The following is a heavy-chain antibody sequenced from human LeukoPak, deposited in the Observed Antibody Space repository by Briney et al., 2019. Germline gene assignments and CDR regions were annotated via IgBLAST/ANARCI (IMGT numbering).Heavy chain of an antibody. V-gene: IGHV3-23*01. D-gene: IGHD2-2*01. Sequence: PGGSLRLSCAASGFTFSSYAMSWVRQAPGKGLEWVSAISGSGGSTYYADSVKGRFTISRDNSKNTLYLQMNSLRAEDTAVYYCAKVDCSSTSCSSFDYWGQGTLVTVSS. CDR2: ISGSGGST. CDR3: AKVDCSSTSCSSFDY. CDR1: GFTFSSYA. J-gene: IGHJ4*02.